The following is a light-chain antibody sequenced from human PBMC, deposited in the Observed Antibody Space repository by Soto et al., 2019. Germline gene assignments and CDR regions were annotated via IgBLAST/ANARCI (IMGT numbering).Light chain of an antibody. CDR1: QSVTNNF. J-gene: IGKJ1*01. Sequence: EVVLTQSPGAVSLSPGDRATLSCRASQSVTNNFIAWYQQKPGQALRLLIYAASSRATGIPDRFSGSGSGTAFSLTISRLDPDDSAVYYYHLYGSTIPWAFGQRTKVDFK. V-gene: IGKV3-20*01. CDR3: HLYGSTIPWA. CDR2: AAS.